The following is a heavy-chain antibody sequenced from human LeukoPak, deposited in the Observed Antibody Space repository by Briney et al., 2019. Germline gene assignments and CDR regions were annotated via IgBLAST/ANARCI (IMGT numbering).Heavy chain of an antibody. J-gene: IGHJ4*02. D-gene: IGHD3-16*01. CDR1: GGSVSSSRYY. CDR2: IYYTGST. V-gene: IGHV4-39*01. Sequence: PSETLSLTCLGSGGSVSSSRYYWGWLRQPPGKGREGSGSIYYTGSTYYIPSIKSRTTISLDATKNQTSLKLSSVTAADTAVYFCAAHKSCDYFAPIDSWGQGTLVTVSS. CDR3: AAHKSCDYFAPIDS.